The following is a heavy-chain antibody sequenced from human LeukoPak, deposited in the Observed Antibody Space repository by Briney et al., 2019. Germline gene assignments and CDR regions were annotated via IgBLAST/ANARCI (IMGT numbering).Heavy chain of an antibody. J-gene: IGHJ4*02. Sequence: SETLSLTCAVSGDSISSADFYWSWIRQHPGKGLEWIGFIYYSGSAYYNPSLKSRVSISIDTSKNQFSLTLNSATAADTAVYYCARGSDFFDYWGQGTLVTVSS. CDR1: GDSISSADFY. CDR2: IYYSGSA. CDR3: ARGSDFFDY. V-gene: IGHV4-31*11.